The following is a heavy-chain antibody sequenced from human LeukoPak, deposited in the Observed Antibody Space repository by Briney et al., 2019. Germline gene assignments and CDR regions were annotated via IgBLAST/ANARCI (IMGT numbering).Heavy chain of an antibody. V-gene: IGHV4-59*01. Sequence: SETLSLTCTVSGGSISSYYWSWIRQPPGKGLEWIGYIYYSGSTNYNPSLKSRVTISVDTSKNQFSLKLSSVTAADTAVYYCARAKRCSGGSCGAGQYLWFDPWGQGTLVTVSS. J-gene: IGHJ5*02. CDR1: GGSISSYY. CDR3: ARAKRCSGGSCGAGQYLWFDP. D-gene: IGHD2-15*01. CDR2: IYYSGST.